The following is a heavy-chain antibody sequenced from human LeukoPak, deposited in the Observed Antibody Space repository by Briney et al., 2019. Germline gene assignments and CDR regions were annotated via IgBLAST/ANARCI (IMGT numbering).Heavy chain of an antibody. J-gene: IGHJ6*02. D-gene: IGHD6-13*01. CDR3: ATEDRIAAAGTGGKDYYYGMDV. CDR2: FDPEDGET. Sequence: ASVKVSCKVSGYTLTELSMHWERQAPGKGLEWMGGFDPEDGETICAQKFQGRVTMTEDTSTDTAYMELSSLRSEDTAVYYCATEDRIAAAGTGGKDYYYGMDVWGQGTTVTVSS. V-gene: IGHV1-24*01. CDR1: GYTLTELS.